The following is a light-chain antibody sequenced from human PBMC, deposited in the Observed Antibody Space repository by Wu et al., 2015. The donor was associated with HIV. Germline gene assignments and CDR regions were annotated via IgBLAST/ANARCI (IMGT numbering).Light chain of an antibody. CDR3: QQYYSTIT. J-gene: IGKJ5*01. V-gene: IGKV1-8*01. CDR2: AAS. Sequence: IRMTQSPSSLSASTGDRVTITCRASQGISSYLAWYQQKPGKAPKLLIYAASTLQSGVPSRFSGSGSGTDFTLTISCLQSEDFATYYCQQYYSTITFGQGTRLEIK. CDR1: QGISSY.